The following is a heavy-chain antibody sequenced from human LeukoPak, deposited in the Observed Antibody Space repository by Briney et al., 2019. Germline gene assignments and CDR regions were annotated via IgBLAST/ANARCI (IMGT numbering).Heavy chain of an antibody. J-gene: IGHJ4*02. CDR3: ARRMSYYDSSATDY. Sequence: GGSLRLSCAASGFTFDDYGMSWVRQAPGKGLEWVSGINWNVGSTVYADSEKGRFTISRDNSKNTLYLQMSSLRPEDTAVYYCARRMSYYDSSATDYWGQGTLVTVSS. CDR2: INWNVGST. CDR1: GFTFDDYG. D-gene: IGHD3-22*01. V-gene: IGHV3-20*04.